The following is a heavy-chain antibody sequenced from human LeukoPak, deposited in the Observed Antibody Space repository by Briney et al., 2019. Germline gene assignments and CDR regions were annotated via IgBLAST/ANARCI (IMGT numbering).Heavy chain of an antibody. CDR3: VYYLVGAKRSFDY. V-gene: IGHV3-21*01. J-gene: IGHJ4*02. D-gene: IGHD1-26*01. CDR2: ISSNSNFI. Sequence: GGTLRLSCAAFGFTFSSYSMNWVRQAPGKGLEWVSSISSNSNFIYYADSVKGRFNISRDNAKNSLFMQMTSLRAEDTAVYFCVYYLVGAKRSFDYWGQGTLVTVSS. CDR1: GFTFSSYS.